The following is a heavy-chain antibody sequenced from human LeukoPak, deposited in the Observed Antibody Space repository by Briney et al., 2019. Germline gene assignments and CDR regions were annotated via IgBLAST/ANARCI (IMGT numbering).Heavy chain of an antibody. CDR1: EFTFSSYA. CDR3: AKDQRSIAVAGYFDY. CDR2: ISYSGGST. D-gene: IGHD6-19*01. Sequence: GGSLRLSCAASEFTFSSYAMSWVRPAPGKGLQWVSAISYSGGSTYYADSVKGRFTISRDNSKNTLYLQMNSLRAEDTAVYYCAKDQRSIAVAGYFDYWGQGTLVTVSS. J-gene: IGHJ4*02. V-gene: IGHV3-23*01.